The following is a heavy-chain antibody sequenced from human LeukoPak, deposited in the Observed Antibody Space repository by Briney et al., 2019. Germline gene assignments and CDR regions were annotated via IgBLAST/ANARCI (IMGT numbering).Heavy chain of an antibody. CDR2: IWYDGSNK. J-gene: IGHJ4*02. CDR3: ARDAMSGNYDFDY. Sequence: GRSLRLSCAASGFTFSSYGMHWVRQAPGKGLEWVAVIWYDGSNKYYADSVKGRFTISRDNAKNSLYLQMNSLRAEDTAVYYCARDAMSGNYDFDYWGQGTLVTVSS. CDR1: GFTFSSYG. D-gene: IGHD1-26*01. V-gene: IGHV3-33*01.